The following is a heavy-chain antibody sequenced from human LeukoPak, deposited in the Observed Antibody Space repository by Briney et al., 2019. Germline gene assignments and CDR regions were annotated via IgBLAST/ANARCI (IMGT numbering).Heavy chain of an antibody. CDR1: GFTFSSYW. Sequence: PGGSLRLSCAASGFTFSSYWMHWVRQAPGKGLVWVSRINSDGSSTSYADSVKGRFTISRDNAKNSLYLQMNSLRAEDTAVYYCARVGLGSGYDYYFDYWGQGTLVTVSS. V-gene: IGHV3-74*01. CDR2: INSDGSST. J-gene: IGHJ4*02. D-gene: IGHD5-12*01. CDR3: ARVGLGSGYDYYFDY.